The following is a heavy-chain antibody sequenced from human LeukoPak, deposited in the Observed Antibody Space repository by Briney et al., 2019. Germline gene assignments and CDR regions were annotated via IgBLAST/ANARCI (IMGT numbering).Heavy chain of an antibody. CDR3: ARAQGGYSYGSQYYYYMDV. Sequence: SETLSLTCTVSGGSISSYYWSWIRQPPGKGLEWIGYIYYSGSTNYNPSLKSRVTISVDTSKNQFSLKLSSVTAADTAVYYCARAQGGYSYGSQYYYYMDVWGKGTTVTVSS. CDR1: GGSISSYY. J-gene: IGHJ6*03. D-gene: IGHD5-18*01. CDR2: IYYSGST. V-gene: IGHV4-59*01.